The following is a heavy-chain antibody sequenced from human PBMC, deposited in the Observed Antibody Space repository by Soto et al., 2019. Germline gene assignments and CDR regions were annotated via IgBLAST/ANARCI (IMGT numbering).Heavy chain of an antibody. CDR2: MNPNSGNT. Sequence: ASVKVSCKASGYTFTRYDINWVRQATGQGLEWMGWMNPNSGNTGYAQKFQGRVTMTRNTSISTAYMELSSLRSEDTAVYYCARGQRISPLTGHPNYYYYYRMDVWGQGNTVTVSS. J-gene: IGHJ6*02. D-gene: IGHD3-9*01. V-gene: IGHV1-8*01. CDR3: ARGQRISPLTGHPNYYYYYRMDV. CDR1: GYTFTRYD.